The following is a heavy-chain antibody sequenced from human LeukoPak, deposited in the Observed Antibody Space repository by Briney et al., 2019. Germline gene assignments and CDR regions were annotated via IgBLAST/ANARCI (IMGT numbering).Heavy chain of an antibody. D-gene: IGHD3-10*01. Sequence: PSETLSLTCTVSAGSISSYYWSWIRQPPGKGLEWIGYIYNRGSTNYNPSLKGRVTISVDTFKNQFSLKLSSVTAADTAVYYCARQRPLWFGELFYYYYYMDVWGKGTTVSVSS. J-gene: IGHJ6*03. V-gene: IGHV4-59*01. CDR2: IYNRGST. CDR1: AGSISSYY. CDR3: ARQRPLWFGELFYYYYYMDV.